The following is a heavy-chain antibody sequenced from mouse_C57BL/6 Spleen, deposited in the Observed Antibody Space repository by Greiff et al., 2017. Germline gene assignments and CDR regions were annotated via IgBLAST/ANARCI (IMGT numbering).Heavy chain of an antibody. Sequence: EVMLVESGGGLVQPKGSLKLSCAASGFSFNTYAMNWVRQAPGKGLEWVARIRSKSNNYATYYADSVKDRFTISRDDSESMLYLQMNNLKTEDTAMYYCVRGASIYYDYDRAFAYWGQGTLVTVSA. J-gene: IGHJ3*01. CDR2: IRSKSNNYAT. CDR1: GFSFNTYA. CDR3: VRGASIYYDYDRAFAY. V-gene: IGHV10-1*01. D-gene: IGHD2-4*01.